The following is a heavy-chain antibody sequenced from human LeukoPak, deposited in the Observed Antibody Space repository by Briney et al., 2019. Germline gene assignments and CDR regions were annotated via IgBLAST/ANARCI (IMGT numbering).Heavy chain of an antibody. D-gene: IGHD3-10*01. V-gene: IGHV1-69*13. CDR3: ARATMVRGVGYYGMDV. CDR2: IIPIFGTA. CDR1: GGTFSSYA. J-gene: IGHJ6*02. Sequence: SVKVSCTASGGTFSSYAFSWVRQAPGQGLGWMGGIIPIFGTANYAQKFQGRVTITADESTSTAYMELSSLRSEDTAVYYCARATMVRGVGYYGMDVWGQGTTVTVSS.